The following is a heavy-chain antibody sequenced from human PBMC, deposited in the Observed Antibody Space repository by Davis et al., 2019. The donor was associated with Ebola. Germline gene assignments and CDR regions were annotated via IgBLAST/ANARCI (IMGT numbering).Heavy chain of an antibody. Sequence: GESLKISCAASGFTFSSYAMSWVRQAPGKGLEWVSAISGSGGSTYYADSVKGRFTISRDNSKNTLYLQMNSLRAEDTAVYYCARDKGRFLEWLLFWGDYGMDVWGQGTTVTVSS. CDR2: ISGSGGST. V-gene: IGHV3-23*01. D-gene: IGHD3-3*01. J-gene: IGHJ6*02. CDR3: ARDKGRFLEWLLFWGDYGMDV. CDR1: GFTFSSYA.